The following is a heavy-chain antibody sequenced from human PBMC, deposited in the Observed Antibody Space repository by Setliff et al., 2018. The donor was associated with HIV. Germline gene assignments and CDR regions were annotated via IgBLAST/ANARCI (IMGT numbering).Heavy chain of an antibody. CDR3: ARGRDKDSPWAFDV. CDR1: EFSFSDYY. J-gene: IGHJ3*01. D-gene: IGHD2-21*01. V-gene: IGHV3-11*03. CDR2: ISGSTTYI. Sequence: GGSLRLSCAASEFSFSDYYMNWIRQAPGKGPEWISYISGSTTYINYADSVKGRFTISRDNAKNSLFLQMTSLRAEDMAVYYCARGRDKDSPWAFDVWGQGTVVTVSS.